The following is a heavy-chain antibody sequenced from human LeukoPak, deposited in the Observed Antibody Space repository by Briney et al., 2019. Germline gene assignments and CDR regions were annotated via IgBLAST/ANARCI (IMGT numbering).Heavy chain of an antibody. V-gene: IGHV3-7*03. Sequence: GGSLRLSCAASGFTFSSYWMSWVRQAPGKGLEWEANIKQDGSEKYYVDPVKGRFTISRDNAKNSLYLQMNSLRAEDTAVYYCAKAIEPDSMGVDYWGQGTLVTVSS. J-gene: IGHJ4*02. CDR1: GFTFSSYW. D-gene: IGHD3-22*01. CDR2: IKQDGSEK. CDR3: AKAIEPDSMGVDY.